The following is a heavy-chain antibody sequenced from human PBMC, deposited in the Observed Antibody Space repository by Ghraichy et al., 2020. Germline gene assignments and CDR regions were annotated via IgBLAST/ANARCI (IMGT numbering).Heavy chain of an antibody. D-gene: IGHD3-9*01. Sequence: GGSLRLSCAASGFTFSSYWMSWVRLAPGKGLEWVANIKQDGSEKYYVDSVKGRFTISRDNAKNSLYLQMNSLRAEDTAVYYCARNEYFDWLLYSYWGQGTLVTVSS. CDR3: ARNEYFDWLLYSY. CDR1: GFTFSSYW. J-gene: IGHJ4*02. V-gene: IGHV3-7*01. CDR2: IKQDGSEK.